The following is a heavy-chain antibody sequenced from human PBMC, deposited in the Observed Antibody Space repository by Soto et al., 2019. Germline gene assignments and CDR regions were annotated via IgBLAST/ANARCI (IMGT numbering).Heavy chain of an antibody. CDR3: AGGAAADYFDY. J-gene: IGHJ4*02. CDR1: SGSFSTYY. V-gene: IGHV4-4*07. Sequence: SETLSLTCTVSSGSFSTYYWSWVRQPAGKGLEWIGRIYSTGSTLYNTSLKSRITMSVDTSKNQFSLKLSSVTAADTAVFYCAGGAAADYFDYWGQGTLVTVSS. CDR2: IYSTGST. D-gene: IGHD6-13*01.